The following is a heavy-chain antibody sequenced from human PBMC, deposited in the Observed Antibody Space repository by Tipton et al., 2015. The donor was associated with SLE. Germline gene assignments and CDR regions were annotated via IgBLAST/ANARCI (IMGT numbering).Heavy chain of an antibody. Sequence: SLRLSCVASGFAYSNYEMNWVRQAPGKGLEWVSYIGSSGSIIHYADSVKGRFTISRDNAKSSLYLQMNSLRADDTAVYYCGKTVGATTAFDIWGQGTMVTVSS. CDR1: GFAYSNYE. V-gene: IGHV3-48*03. CDR2: IGSSGSII. D-gene: IGHD1-26*01. J-gene: IGHJ3*02. CDR3: GKTVGATTAFDI.